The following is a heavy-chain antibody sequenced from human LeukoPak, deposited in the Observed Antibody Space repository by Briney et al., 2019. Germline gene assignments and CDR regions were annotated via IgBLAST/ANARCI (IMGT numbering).Heavy chain of an antibody. CDR3: AKDVGSRGSGSYYTDYFDY. CDR2: ISYDGSNK. CDR1: GFTFTSFA. D-gene: IGHD3-10*01. Sequence: GGSLRLSCAASGFTFTSFAMHWVRQAPGKGLEWVAVISYDGSNKYYADSVKGRFTISRDNSKNTLYLQMNSLRAEDTAVYYCAKDVGSRGSGSYYTDYFDYWGQGTLVTVSS. J-gene: IGHJ4*02. V-gene: IGHV3-30*04.